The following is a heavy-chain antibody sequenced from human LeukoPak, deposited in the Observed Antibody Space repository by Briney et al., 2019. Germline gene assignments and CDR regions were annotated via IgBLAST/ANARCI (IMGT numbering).Heavy chain of an antibody. Sequence: SQTLSLTCAVSGGTISSGGYSWSWIRQPPGKGLEWIGYIYHSGSTNYNPCLKSRVTISVDTSKNQISLKLSSVTAADTAVYYCARPARPFWYFDLWGRGTLVTVSS. V-gene: IGHV4-30-2*02. CDR2: IYHSGST. CDR3: ARPARPFWYFDL. J-gene: IGHJ2*01. CDR1: GGTISSGGYS.